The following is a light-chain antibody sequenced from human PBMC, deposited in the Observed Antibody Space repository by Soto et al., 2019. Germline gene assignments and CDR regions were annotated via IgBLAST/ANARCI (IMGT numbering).Light chain of an antibody. J-gene: IGLJ1*01. Sequence: QSVLTQPPSASGSPGQSVTISCTRTSSGVGGYNYVSWYQQHPGKAPKLMIYEVSKRPSGVPDRFSGSKSGNTASLTVSGLQAEDEADYYCSSYAGSNNYVFGTGTKVTVL. CDR1: SSGVGGYNY. CDR2: EVS. CDR3: SSYAGSNNYV. V-gene: IGLV2-8*01.